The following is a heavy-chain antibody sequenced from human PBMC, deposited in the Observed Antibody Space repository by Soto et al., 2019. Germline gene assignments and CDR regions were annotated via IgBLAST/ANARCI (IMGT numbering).Heavy chain of an antibody. CDR1: GFTFSTFD. Sequence: DVQLVESGGGLVQPGGSLRLSCAGSGFTFSTFDIHWVRQAPGKGLEWVSGIGTLSDTFYAASVQGRFTISRQNAKNSVYLQLNSLRAGDPAFYYCARGLAFSYDSTPPPMFDPWGQGTLVTVSS. D-gene: IGHD3-3*02. CDR3: ARGLAFSYDSTPPPMFDP. V-gene: IGHV3-13*01. CDR2: IGTLSDT. J-gene: IGHJ5*02.